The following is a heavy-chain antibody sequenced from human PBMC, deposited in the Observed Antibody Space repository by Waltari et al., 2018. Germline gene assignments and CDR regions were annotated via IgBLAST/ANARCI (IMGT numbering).Heavy chain of an antibody. Sequence: EVQLVESGGGLVQPGGSLRLSCVASGFTLSPYSMNWVRQAPGKGLEWVSYISSSSSTIYYADSVKCRFTISRDNAKNSLYLQMNSLRAEDTAVYYCCSSTRFDYWGQGTLVTVSS. CDR3: CSSTRFDY. J-gene: IGHJ4*02. V-gene: IGHV3-48*04. CDR2: ISSSSSTI. CDR1: GFTLSPYS. D-gene: IGHD2-2*01.